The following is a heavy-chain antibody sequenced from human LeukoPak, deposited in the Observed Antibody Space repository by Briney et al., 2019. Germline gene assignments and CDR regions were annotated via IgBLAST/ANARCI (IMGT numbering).Heavy chain of an antibody. J-gene: IGHJ3*02. V-gene: IGHV3-30*04. CDR1: GFTFSNYI. CDR2: ILENGSNQ. D-gene: IGHD6-13*01. CDR3: AKERGSSWYSDFDI. Sequence: GGSLRLSCAASGFTFSNYIMHWVRQAPGKGLDWVAVILENGSNQYYADSVKGRFTISRDNSKNTLFLQMNSLRGEDTVMYYCAKERGSSWYSDFDIWGQGTMVTVSS.